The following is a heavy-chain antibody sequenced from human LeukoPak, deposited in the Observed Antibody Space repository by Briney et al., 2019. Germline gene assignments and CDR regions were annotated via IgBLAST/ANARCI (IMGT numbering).Heavy chain of an antibody. CDR3: GRSKVPLGSSGYYY. CDR2: INHSGST. V-gene: IGHV4-34*01. D-gene: IGHD3-22*01. Sequence: PSEPLSLTCALYGGSFSDYYWSWLRQPPGKGLEWLGEINHSGSTNYNPSLKSRVTTSVDTSKNQFSLKENSVTAADTAVYCCGRSKVPLGSSGYYYWGQGTLVTVSS. J-gene: IGHJ4*02. CDR1: GGSFSDYY.